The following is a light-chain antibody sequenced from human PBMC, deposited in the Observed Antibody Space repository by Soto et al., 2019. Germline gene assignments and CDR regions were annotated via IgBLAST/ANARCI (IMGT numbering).Light chain of an antibody. CDR3: SSYTSSSTR. CDR2: DVS. V-gene: IGLV2-14*01. CDR1: SSDVGGYNY. J-gene: IGLJ2*01. Sequence: QSALTQPASVSGSPGQSITISCTGTSSDVGGYNYVSWYQQHPGKAPKLMIYDVSNRPSGVSNRFSGSKSGNTASLTISGLQAEDEADYYGSSYTSSSTRFGGVTKLTVL.